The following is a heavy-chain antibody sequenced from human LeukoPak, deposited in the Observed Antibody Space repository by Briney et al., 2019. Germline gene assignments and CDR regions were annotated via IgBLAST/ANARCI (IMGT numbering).Heavy chain of an antibody. J-gene: IGHJ4*02. Sequence: SDTLSLPCSLSSGSMYSYYEMWLRDPRGEARVCSGYIYYSGSKIYNPSLKSRVTISVDTSKDQFSLKLSSVTAAATAVYYCARVVGEMATIPYYFDYWGQGTLVTVSS. CDR3: ARVVGEMATIPYYFDY. D-gene: IGHD5-24*01. CDR2: IYYSGSK. CDR1: SGSMYSYY. V-gene: IGHV4-59*13.